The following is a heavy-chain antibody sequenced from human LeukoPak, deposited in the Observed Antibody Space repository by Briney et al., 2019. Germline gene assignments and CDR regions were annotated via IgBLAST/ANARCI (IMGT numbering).Heavy chain of an antibody. D-gene: IGHD4-17*01. V-gene: IGHV4-34*01. CDR2: INHSGST. CDR1: GGSFSGYY. Sequence: SETLSLTCAVYGGSFSGYYWNWIRQPPGKGLEWIGEINHSGSTNYNPSLKSRVTISVDTSKNQFSLKLSSVTAADTAVYYCARGRGYGDYYLDYWGQGTLVTVSS. CDR3: ARGRGYGDYYLDY. J-gene: IGHJ4*02.